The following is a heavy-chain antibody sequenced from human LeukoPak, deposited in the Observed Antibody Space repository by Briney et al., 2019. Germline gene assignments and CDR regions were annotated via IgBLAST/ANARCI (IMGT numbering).Heavy chain of an antibody. Sequence: SETLSLTCSVSGGSISSYSWTWIRQPPGKGLEWVGFIDYSGSSNYNPYLKTRVTISADPSTNHFSLNLTSVTAADTAVYFCARDHPVADWAPDIWGRGTMVTVSS. CDR1: GGSISSYS. CDR2: IDYSGSS. D-gene: IGHD3-9*01. V-gene: IGHV4-59*13. J-gene: IGHJ3*02. CDR3: ARDHPVADWAPDI.